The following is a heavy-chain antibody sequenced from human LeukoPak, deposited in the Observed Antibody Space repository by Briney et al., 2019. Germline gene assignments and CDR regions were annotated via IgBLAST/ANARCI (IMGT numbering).Heavy chain of an antibody. CDR3: VRDSEGSFDY. J-gene: IGHJ4*02. CDR2: LACLDASCTE. V-gene: IGHV3-23*01. CDR1: GFTFGTFG. D-gene: IGHD3-10*01. Sequence: PGRSLRLSCAASGFTFGTFGMSWVRQAPGKGLEWVSTLACLDASCTEYYSDSVKGRFSISRDKSKSTLSLQVNSLRVEDTAMYYCVRDSEGSFDYWGQGTLVTVSS.